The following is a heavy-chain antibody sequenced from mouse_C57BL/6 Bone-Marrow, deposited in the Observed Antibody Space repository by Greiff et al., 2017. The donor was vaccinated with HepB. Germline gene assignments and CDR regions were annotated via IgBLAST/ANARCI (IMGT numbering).Heavy chain of an antibody. CDR3: ARPYYGNDGPYAMDY. Sequence: QVQLKQSGPELVKPGASVKISCKASGYAFSSSWMNWVKQRPGKGLEWIGRIYPGDGDTNYNGKFKGKATLTADKSSSTAYMQLSSLTSEDSAVYFCARPYYGNDGPYAMDYWGQGTSVTVSS. J-gene: IGHJ4*01. CDR2: IYPGDGDT. V-gene: IGHV1-82*01. D-gene: IGHD2-9*01. CDR1: GYAFSSSW.